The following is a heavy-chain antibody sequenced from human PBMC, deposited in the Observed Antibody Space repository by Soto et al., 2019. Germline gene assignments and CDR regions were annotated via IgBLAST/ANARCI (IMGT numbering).Heavy chain of an antibody. V-gene: IGHV3-15*01. D-gene: IGHD6-13*01. Sequence: EVQLVESGGGLVKPGGSLRLSCAASGFTFSNAWMSWVRQAPGKGLEWVGRIKSKTDGGTTDYAAPVKGRFTISRDDSNKTLYLQLNSLKTEDTAVYYCTAQGGGSRWFEGYFDYWGQGSLVAVSS. CDR2: IKSKTDGGTT. CDR3: TAQGGGSRWFEGYFDY. CDR1: GFTFSNAW. J-gene: IGHJ4*02.